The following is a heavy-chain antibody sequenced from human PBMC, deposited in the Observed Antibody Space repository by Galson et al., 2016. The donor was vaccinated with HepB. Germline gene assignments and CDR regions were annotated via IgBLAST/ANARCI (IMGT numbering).Heavy chain of an antibody. D-gene: IGHD3-3*01. CDR1: GGSFSDNY. J-gene: IGHJ4*02. V-gene: IGHV4-34*01. CDR2: IDHKGIS. Sequence: ETLSLTCNVSGGSFSDNYWSWIRQPPGKGLEWIGEIDHKGISRSNPSLKSRVTISVDTSKNEISLKLTSVSAADTAVYYCAGRKYLEWLLSPPHFWGQGTLVVVSS. CDR3: AGRKYLEWLLSPPHF.